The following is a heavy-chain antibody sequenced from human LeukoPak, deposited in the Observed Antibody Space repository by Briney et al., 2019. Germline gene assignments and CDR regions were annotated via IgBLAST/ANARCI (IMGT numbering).Heavy chain of an antibody. CDR3: ARDWGLIYYYGSGSYYNEHYFDY. CDR2: ILYDGSNK. V-gene: IGHV3-33*01. Sequence: GRSLRLSCAASGFTFISHGMHWVRQAPGKGLEWVAVILYDGSNKYYADSVKGRFTISRDNSKNTLYLQMNSLRAEDTAVYYCARDWGLIYYYGSGSYYNEHYFDYWGQGTLVTVSS. J-gene: IGHJ4*02. D-gene: IGHD3-10*01. CDR1: GFTFISHG.